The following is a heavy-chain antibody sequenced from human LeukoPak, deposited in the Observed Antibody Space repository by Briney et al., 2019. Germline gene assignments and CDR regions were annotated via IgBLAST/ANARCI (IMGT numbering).Heavy chain of an antibody. CDR1: GFTFSSYA. D-gene: IGHD6-19*01. Sequence: GGSLRLSCAASGFTFSSYAMSWVRQAPGKGLEWVSYISSSSSTIYYADSVKGRFTISRDNAKNSLYLQMNSLRDEDTAVYYCARDPSSGWYGGGSFDYWGQGTLVTVSS. CDR2: ISSSSSTI. J-gene: IGHJ4*02. V-gene: IGHV3-48*02. CDR3: ARDPSSGWYGGGSFDY.